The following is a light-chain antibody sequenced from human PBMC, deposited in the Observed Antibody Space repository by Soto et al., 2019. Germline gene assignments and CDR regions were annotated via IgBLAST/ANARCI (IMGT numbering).Light chain of an antibody. Sequence: DIQMTQSPSSLSASVGDRVTITCLASQSISSDLNWYQQKPGKAPKLLIYAASSLQSGVPSRFSGSGPGTDFTLTISSLQPEAFATYYCQQSYITPWTFGQGTKVDIK. CDR3: QQSYITPWT. J-gene: IGKJ1*01. CDR2: AAS. CDR1: QSISSD. V-gene: IGKV1-39*01.